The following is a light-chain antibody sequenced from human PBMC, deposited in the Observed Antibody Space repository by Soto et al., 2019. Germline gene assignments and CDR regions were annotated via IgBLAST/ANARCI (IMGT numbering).Light chain of an antibody. J-gene: IGLJ2*01. CDR1: GSSIETNT. CDR2: GNN. Sequence: QSVLTQPPSASGSPGQRFTISYSGSGSSIETNTVNWYRQLPGTAPKLLIYGNNQRPSGVPDRFSGFKSGTSASLAISGLQSEDEAEYYCAAWDGSLNNVLFGGGTKVTVL. V-gene: IGLV1-44*01. CDR3: AAWDGSLNNVL.